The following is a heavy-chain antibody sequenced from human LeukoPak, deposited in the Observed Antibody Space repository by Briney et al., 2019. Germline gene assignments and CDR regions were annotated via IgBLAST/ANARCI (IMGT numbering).Heavy chain of an antibody. D-gene: IGHD2-2*01. Sequence: GESLKISCKGSGYTFTIYWIGWVRQMPGKGLEWMGIIYPGDSDTRYSPSFQDHVTISADKSITTAYLQWSSLKASDTAMYYCARVGYRSSTNCSDAFDIWGQGTMVTVSS. CDR3: ARVGYRSSTNCSDAFDI. CDR2: IYPGDSDT. CDR1: GYTFTIYW. V-gene: IGHV5-51*01. J-gene: IGHJ3*02.